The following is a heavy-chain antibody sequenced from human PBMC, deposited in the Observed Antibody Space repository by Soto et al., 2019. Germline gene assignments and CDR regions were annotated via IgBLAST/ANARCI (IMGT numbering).Heavy chain of an antibody. J-gene: IGHJ2*01. CDR3: ARIITAAGGRRYFDL. CDR1: GFTFSDYY. D-gene: IGHD6-13*01. V-gene: IGHV3-11*05. Sequence: QVQLVESGGGLVKPGGSLRLSCAASGFTFSDYYMSWIRQAPGKGLEWVSYINRSSSYTNYAESVKGRFTISRDNAKNSLYLQMNSLRAEDTAVYYCARIITAAGGRRYFDLWGRGTLVTVSS. CDR2: INRSSSYT.